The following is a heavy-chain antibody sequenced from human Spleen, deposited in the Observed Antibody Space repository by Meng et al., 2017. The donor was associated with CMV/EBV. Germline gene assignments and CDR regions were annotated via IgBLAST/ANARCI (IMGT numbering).Heavy chain of an antibody. CDR3: TILPIGTDVFDV. CDR2: ISSSGSTT. D-gene: IGHD5-24*01. CDR1: RIYE. Sequence: GESLKISCAASRIYEMNWVRQVPGKGLEWISYISSSGSTTYYADSVKGRFTTSRDNNRNSLYLQMNSLRTEDTALYYCTILPIGTDVFDVWGLGTLVTVSS. V-gene: IGHV3-48*03. J-gene: IGHJ3*01.